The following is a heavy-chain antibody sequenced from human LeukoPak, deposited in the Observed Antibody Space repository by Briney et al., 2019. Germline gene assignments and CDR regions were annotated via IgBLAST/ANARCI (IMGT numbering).Heavy chain of an antibody. Sequence: GGSLRLSCAASGFTFSTYGIHWVRQAPGKGLEWVTFIRYDGSNKYYADSVKGRFTISKDNSKNTLYLQMGSLRAEDMAVYYCAREGKYDRTYAFDIWGQGTMVTVSS. V-gene: IGHV3-30*02. CDR3: AREGKYDRTYAFDI. CDR2: IRYDGSNK. J-gene: IGHJ3*02. D-gene: IGHD3-16*01. CDR1: GFTFSTYG.